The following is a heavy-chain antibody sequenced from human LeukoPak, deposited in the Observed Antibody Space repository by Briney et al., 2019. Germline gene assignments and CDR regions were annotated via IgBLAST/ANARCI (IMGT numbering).Heavy chain of an antibody. Sequence: SGPTLVKPTQTLTLTCTFSGFSLSTSGVGVGWIRQPPGKALEWLALIYWDDDKRYSPSLKSRLTITKDTSKNQVVLTMTNMDPVDTATYYCAHVALSPYDYVWGSYRYNWFDPWGQGTLVTVSS. V-gene: IGHV2-5*02. CDR3: AHVALSPYDYVWGSYRYNWFDP. J-gene: IGHJ5*02. CDR1: GFSLSTSGVG. CDR2: IYWDDDK. D-gene: IGHD3-16*02.